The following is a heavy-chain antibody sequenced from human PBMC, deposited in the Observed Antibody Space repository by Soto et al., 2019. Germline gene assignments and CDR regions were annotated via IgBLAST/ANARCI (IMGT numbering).Heavy chain of an antibody. Sequence: EVQLVESGGGLVQPGGSLRLSCAASGFTFSSYWMHWVRQAPGKGLVWVSRINSDGSSTSYADSVKGRFTISRDNAKNTLYLQRNSLRVGDTAVYYCVRTSLVVAAATREDYWGQGTLVTVSS. CDR3: VRTSLVVAAATREDY. CDR2: INSDGSST. CDR1: GFTFSSYW. J-gene: IGHJ4*02. D-gene: IGHD2-15*01. V-gene: IGHV3-74*01.